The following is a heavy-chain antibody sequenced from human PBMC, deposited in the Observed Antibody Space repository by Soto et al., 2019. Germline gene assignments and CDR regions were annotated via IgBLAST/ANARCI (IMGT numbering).Heavy chain of an antibody. D-gene: IGHD2-15*01. CDR1: GFPFIGRG. CDR2: ISSTSAYI. J-gene: IGHJ4*02. V-gene: IGHV3-21*01. CDR3: SGPDSANFQDFDY. Sequence: EVQLVESGGSLVKPGGSLRLSCAASGFPFIGRGMSWVRQAPGKGLEWVSSISSTSAYIYYADSVKGRFTISRDNAENTLDLQIGSLRADDTAVYYCSGPDSANFQDFDYWGQENLVTVSS.